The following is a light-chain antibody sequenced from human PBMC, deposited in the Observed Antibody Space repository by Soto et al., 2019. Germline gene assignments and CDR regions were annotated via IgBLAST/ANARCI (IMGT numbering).Light chain of an antibody. V-gene: IGKV1-9*01. Sequence: DILLTQSPSFLSAAVGDRVIITCRASQGISSNLAWYQQKPGKAPKLLIYTVSTLQSGVPSRFSGSGSGTEFSLTISSLQPEDFATYYCQQLNRYPITFGQGTRLETK. CDR3: QQLNRYPIT. J-gene: IGKJ5*01. CDR2: TVS. CDR1: QGISSN.